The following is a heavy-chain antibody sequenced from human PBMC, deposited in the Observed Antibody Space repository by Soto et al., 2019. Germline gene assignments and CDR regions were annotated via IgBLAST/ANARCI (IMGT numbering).Heavy chain of an antibody. CDR2: ISGGGDST. J-gene: IGHJ4*02. D-gene: IGHD3-16*02. CDR1: GFTFSYYA. CDR3: AKDLLMIKFGGVIDNFDC. Sequence: PGGSLRLSCAASGFTFSYYAMSWVRQAPGKGLEWVSGISGGGDSTYYADSVKGRFTISRDNSKNTLYLQMNSLTAEDTAVYYCAKDLLMIKFGGVIDNFDCWGQGNLVTVSS. V-gene: IGHV3-23*01.